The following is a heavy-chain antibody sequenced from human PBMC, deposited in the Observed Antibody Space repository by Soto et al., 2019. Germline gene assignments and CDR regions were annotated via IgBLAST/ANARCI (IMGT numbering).Heavy chain of an antibody. Sequence: VGSLRLSSAASGFTFSSYSMNWVRQAPGKGLEWVSSISSSSSYIYYADSVKGRSTISRDNAKNSLYLQMNSLRAEDTAVYYCARALPDSLSHYRNRLGTWGEGTLVTGSS. CDR3: ARALPDSLSHYRNRLGT. D-gene: IGHD3-10*01. CDR2: ISSSSSYI. J-gene: IGHJ5*02. CDR1: GFTFSSYS. V-gene: IGHV3-21*01.